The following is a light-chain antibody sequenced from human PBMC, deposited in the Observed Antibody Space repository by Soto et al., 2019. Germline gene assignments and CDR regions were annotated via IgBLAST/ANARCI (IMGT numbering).Light chain of an antibody. J-gene: IGLJ1*01. Sequence: LTQPPSAYGTTGQRVTISCSGRSSNIGSNYIYWFQQLPGTAPKLLMYRSNQRPSGVPDRFSGSKSGTSASLAISGLRSEDEADYYCAAWDDSLSGPVFGTGTKVTVL. CDR3: AAWDDSLSGPV. CDR1: SSNIGSNY. V-gene: IGLV1-47*01. CDR2: RSN.